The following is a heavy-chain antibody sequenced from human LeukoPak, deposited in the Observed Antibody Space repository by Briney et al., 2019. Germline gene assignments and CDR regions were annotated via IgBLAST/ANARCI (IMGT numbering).Heavy chain of an antibody. CDR2: IYPGDSDT. Sequence: RGESLKISCKGSGYSFTSYWIGWVRQMRGKGLEWMGIIYPGDSDTRYSPSFQAQVTISADKSISTGYLQWSSLKASDTARYYCARSVYRFVAFDIWGQGTMVTVSS. V-gene: IGHV5-51*01. CDR3: ARSVYRFVAFDI. CDR1: GYSFTSYW. J-gene: IGHJ3*02. D-gene: IGHD3-10*01.